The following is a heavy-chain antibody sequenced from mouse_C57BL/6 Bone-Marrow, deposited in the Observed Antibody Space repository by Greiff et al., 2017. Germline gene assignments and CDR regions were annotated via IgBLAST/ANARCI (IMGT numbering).Heavy chain of an antibody. CDR2: IYPSDSET. V-gene: IGHV1-61*01. CDR3: ARHYYSNYDAMDY. D-gene: IGHD2-5*01. J-gene: IGHJ4*01. Sequence: QVQLQQPGAELVRPGSSVKLSCKASGYTFTSYWMDWVKQRPGQGLEWIGNIYPSDSETHYNQKFKDKATLTVDKSSSTAYMQLSSLTSEDSAVYYCARHYYSNYDAMDYWGQGTSVTVSS. CDR1: GYTFTSYW.